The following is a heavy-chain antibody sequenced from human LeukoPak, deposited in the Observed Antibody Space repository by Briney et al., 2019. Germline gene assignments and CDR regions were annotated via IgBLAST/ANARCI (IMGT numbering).Heavy chain of an antibody. D-gene: IGHD2-8*01. CDR3: ARARVLNGYIDY. CDR2: IYYSGST. J-gene: IGHJ4*02. Sequence: SQTLSLTCTVSGGSISSGGYYWSWIRQHPGKGPEWIGYIYYSGSTYYNPSLKSRVTISVDTSKNQFSLKLSSVTAADTAVYYCARARVLNGYIDYWGQGTLVTVSS. CDR1: GGSISSGGYY. V-gene: IGHV4-31*03.